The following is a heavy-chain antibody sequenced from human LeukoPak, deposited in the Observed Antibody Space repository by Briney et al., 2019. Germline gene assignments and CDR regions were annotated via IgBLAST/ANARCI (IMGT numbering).Heavy chain of an antibody. Sequence: SGGSLRLSCAASGFTFSDYYMSWIRQAPGKGLEWVSYISANSGYIKFADSVRGRFTISRDNAKNSLYLQMNSLRAEDTAVYYCARDVSRVVPAARYFDYRGQGTLVTVSS. CDR2: ISANSGYI. CDR3: ARDVSRVVPAARYFDY. D-gene: IGHD2-2*01. J-gene: IGHJ4*02. CDR1: GFTFSDYY. V-gene: IGHV3-11*06.